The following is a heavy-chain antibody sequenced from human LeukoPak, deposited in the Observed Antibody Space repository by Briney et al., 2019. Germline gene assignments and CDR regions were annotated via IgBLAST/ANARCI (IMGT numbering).Heavy chain of an antibody. Sequence: GGSLRLSCAASGFTFSSYSMNWVRQAPGKGLEWVSSISSSSSYIYYADSVKGRFTISRDNAKNSLYLQMNSLRAEDTAVYYCARDGNGDDFWSGYYTGDYYFDYWGQGTLVTVSS. J-gene: IGHJ4*02. D-gene: IGHD3-3*01. V-gene: IGHV3-21*01. CDR2: ISSSSSYI. CDR3: ARDGNGDDFWSGYYTGDYYFDY. CDR1: GFTFSSYS.